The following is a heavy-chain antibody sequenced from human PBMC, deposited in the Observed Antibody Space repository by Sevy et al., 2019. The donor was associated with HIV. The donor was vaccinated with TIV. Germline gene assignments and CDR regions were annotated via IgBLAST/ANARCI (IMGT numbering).Heavy chain of an antibody. J-gene: IGHJ4*02. CDR3: ATNKVMAV. D-gene: IGHD3-16*01. CDR1: GFTFNTYE. CDR2: INSGGSTM. Sequence: GGSLRLSCAASGFTFNTYEMNWVRQAPGKGLEWLSYINSGGSTMYYADFVKGRFTISRDNDKNSLYLQMNSLRVEDTAGYYCATNKVMAVWGQGTLVTVSS. V-gene: IGHV3-48*03.